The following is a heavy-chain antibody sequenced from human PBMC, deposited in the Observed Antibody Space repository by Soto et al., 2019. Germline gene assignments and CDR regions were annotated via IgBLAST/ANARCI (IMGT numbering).Heavy chain of an antibody. CDR2: ISWNSGSI. J-gene: IGHJ4*02. V-gene: IGHV3-9*01. D-gene: IGHD6-19*01. CDR1: GFTFDDYA. CDR3: AKDEDPNYSSGSPACAY. Sequence: EVQLVESGGGLVQPGRSLRLSCAASGFTFDDYAMHWVRQAPGKGLEWVSGISWNSGSIGYADSVKGRFTISRDDAKNSLYLQMNSLSADVAAWYYWAKDEDPNYSSGSPACAYWVQGTLVTV.